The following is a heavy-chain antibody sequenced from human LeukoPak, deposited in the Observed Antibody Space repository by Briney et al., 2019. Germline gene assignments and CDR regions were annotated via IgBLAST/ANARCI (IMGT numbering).Heavy chain of an antibody. J-gene: IGHJ4*02. Sequence: GSVTESCKASGYSFTSYYMHWVRQAPGQGLEWMGIIDPSGGSTSYAQKFQGRVTMTRDTSTSTVYMELSSLRSEDTAVYYCARDNTATGPFDNWGEGTPVTVSS. CDR2: IDPSGGST. V-gene: IGHV1-46*01. D-gene: IGHD1-1*01. CDR1: GYSFTSYY. CDR3: ARDNTATGPFDN.